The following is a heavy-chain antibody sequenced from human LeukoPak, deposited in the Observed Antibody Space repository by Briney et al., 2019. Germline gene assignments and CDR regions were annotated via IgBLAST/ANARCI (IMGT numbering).Heavy chain of an antibody. V-gene: IGHV4-34*01. Sequence: SETLSLTCAIYGGSFSGYYWSWIRQPPGKGLEWIGEINHSGSTNYNPSLKSRVTISVDTSKNQFSLKLSSVTAADTAVYYCARDPPADRGYGDQYFDYWGQGTLVTVSS. CDR1: GGSFSGYY. D-gene: IGHD4-17*01. CDR2: INHSGST. J-gene: IGHJ4*02. CDR3: ARDPPADRGYGDQYFDY.